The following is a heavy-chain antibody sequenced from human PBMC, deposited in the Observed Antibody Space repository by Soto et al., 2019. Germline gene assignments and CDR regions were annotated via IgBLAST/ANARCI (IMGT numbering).Heavy chain of an antibody. CDR2: INPSGGST. CDR3: ARGSPTIFGVVTLGGMDV. V-gene: IGHV1-46*01. D-gene: IGHD3-3*01. J-gene: IGHJ6*02. Sequence: ASVKVSCKASGYTFTSYYMHWVRQAPGQGLEWMGIINPSGGSTSYAQKFRGRVTMTRDTSTSTVYMELSSLRSEDTAVYYCARGSPTIFGVVTLGGMDVWGQGTTVTVSS. CDR1: GYTFTSYY.